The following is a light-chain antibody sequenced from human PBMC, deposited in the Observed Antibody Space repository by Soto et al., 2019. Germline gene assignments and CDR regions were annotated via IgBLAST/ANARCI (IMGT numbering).Light chain of an antibody. CDR2: WAS. V-gene: IGKV4-1*01. Sequence: DIVVTQSPDSLAVSLGERATIHCRSSRRVLYSSSNRNSLAWYQHKPGQPPKLLFYWASTRESGVPDRFIGGGSGINFTLTISSLKPEDVAVYYCQQYSDTQITFGQGTRLEIK. CDR3: QQYSDTQIT. CDR1: RRVLYSSSNRNS. J-gene: IGKJ5*01.